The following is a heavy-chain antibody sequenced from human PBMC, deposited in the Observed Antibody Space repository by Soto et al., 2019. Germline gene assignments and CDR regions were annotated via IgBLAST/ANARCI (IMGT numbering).Heavy chain of an antibody. CDR3: ARDSYYDFWSGYTRFDY. CDR2: ISYDGSNK. Sequence: GGSLRLSCAASGFTFSSYAMHWVRQAPGKGLEWVAVISYDGSNKYYADSVKGRFTISRDNSKNTLYLQMNSLRAEDTAVYYCARDSYYDFWSGYTRFDYWDQGTLVTVSS. CDR1: GFTFSSYA. V-gene: IGHV3-30-3*01. D-gene: IGHD3-3*01. J-gene: IGHJ4*02.